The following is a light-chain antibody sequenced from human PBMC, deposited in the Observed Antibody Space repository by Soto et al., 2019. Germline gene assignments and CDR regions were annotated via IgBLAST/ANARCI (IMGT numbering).Light chain of an antibody. CDR2: GAS. V-gene: IGKV3-20*01. CDR1: QSVDSSY. CDR3: QQYGSSPLT. Sequence: EIVLTQSPGTLSLSPGERATLSCRASQSVDSSYLAWYQQKPGQAPRLVIYGASSRATGIPDRFSGSGSGTDFTLTIIRLEPEDFAVYYCQQYGSSPLTFGGGTKVDIK. J-gene: IGKJ4*01.